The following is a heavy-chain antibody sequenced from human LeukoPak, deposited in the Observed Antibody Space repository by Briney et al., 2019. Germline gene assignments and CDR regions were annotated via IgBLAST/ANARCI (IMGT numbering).Heavy chain of an antibody. J-gene: IGHJ4*02. CDR1: GFTFSSYS. CDR3: ARDLGSAAGLDY. D-gene: IGHD6-13*01. Sequence: GGSLRLSCAASGFTFSSYSMNWVRQAPGKGLEWVSYISQSGSDINYADSVRGRFTVSRDNAKNSLYLQMNSLRAEDTAVYYCARDLGSAAGLDYWGQETLVTVSS. CDR2: ISQSGSDI. V-gene: IGHV3-21*05.